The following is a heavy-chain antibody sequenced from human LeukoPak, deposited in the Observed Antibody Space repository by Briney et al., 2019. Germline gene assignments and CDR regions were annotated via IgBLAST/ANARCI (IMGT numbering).Heavy chain of an antibody. Sequence: RGASLQISCEGSGSIFTSYWIGGVRPLPGKGLEWMGIIYPGDSDTRYSPSFQGQVTISADKSISTAYLQWSSLKASDTAMYYCARARSGYSGYGPFDYWGQGTLVTVSS. CDR2: IYPGDSDT. CDR3: ARARSGYSGYGPFDY. V-gene: IGHV5-51*01. J-gene: IGHJ4*02. CDR1: GSIFTSYW. D-gene: IGHD5-12*01.